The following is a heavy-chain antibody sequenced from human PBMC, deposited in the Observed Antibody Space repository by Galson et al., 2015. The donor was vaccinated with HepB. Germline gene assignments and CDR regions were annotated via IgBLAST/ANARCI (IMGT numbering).Heavy chain of an antibody. J-gene: IGHJ3*02. CDR1: GDSVSSQSPT. V-gene: IGHV6-1*01. Sequence: CAISGDSVSSQSPTWNWIRQSPSRGLEWLGRTYYRYKRNNDYAVYVQSRITINPDTSKNQFSLQLNSVTPEDTAVYYCARGRGSFTATDAFDIWGQGTMVTVSS. CDR2: TYYRYKRNN. CDR3: ARGRGSFTATDAFDI. D-gene: IGHD1-26*01.